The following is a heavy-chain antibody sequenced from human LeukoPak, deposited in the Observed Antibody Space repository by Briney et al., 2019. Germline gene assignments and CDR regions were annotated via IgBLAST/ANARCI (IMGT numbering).Heavy chain of an antibody. CDR1: GGSISSYY. D-gene: IGHD3-10*01. Sequence: SETLSLTSTVSGGSISSYYWSWIRQPPGKGLEWIGYIYYSGSTNYNPSLKSRVTISVDTSKNQFSLKLSSVTAADTAVYYCARGVTMVRGPPYYYFMDVWGKGTTVTVSS. J-gene: IGHJ6*03. V-gene: IGHV4-59*01. CDR2: IYYSGST. CDR3: ARGVTMVRGPPYYYFMDV.